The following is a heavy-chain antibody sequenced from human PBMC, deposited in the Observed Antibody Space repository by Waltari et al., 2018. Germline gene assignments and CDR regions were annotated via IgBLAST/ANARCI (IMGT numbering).Heavy chain of an antibody. CDR1: GYSISSGYY. J-gene: IGHJ5*02. CDR2: IYHRGST. V-gene: IGHV4-38-2*01. D-gene: IGHD1-26*01. CDR3: ARQGASGSHGWFDP. Sequence: QVQLQESGPGLVKPSETLSLTCAVSGYSISSGYYWGWLRQPPGKGLEWIGSIYHRGSTDYNPSLKSRVTRSVDTSKNQFSLKLSSVTAADTAVYYCARQGASGSHGWFDPWGQGTLVTVSS.